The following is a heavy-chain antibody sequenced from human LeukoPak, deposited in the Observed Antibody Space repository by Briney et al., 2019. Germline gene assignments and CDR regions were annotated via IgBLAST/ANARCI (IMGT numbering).Heavy chain of an antibody. J-gene: IGHJ4*02. D-gene: IGHD6-19*01. V-gene: IGHV1-18*01. CDR2: ISAYNGNT. CDR1: GYTFTSYG. CDR3: ARSVAGSFDY. Sequence: ASVKVSCKASGYTFTSYGISWVRQAPGQGLEWMGWISAYNGNTNFAQKLQGRVTMTTDTSTSAAYMELRSLRSGDTAVYYCARSVAGSFDYWGQGTLVTVSS.